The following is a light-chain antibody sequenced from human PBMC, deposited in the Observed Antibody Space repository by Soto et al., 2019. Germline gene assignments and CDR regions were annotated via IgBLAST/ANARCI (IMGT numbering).Light chain of an antibody. CDR2: GAS. J-gene: IGKJ1*01. CDR3: QHYNSYGT. CDR1: QGISNY. V-gene: IGKV1-16*01. Sequence: DIQMTQSPASLSTSVGARVTITCRASQGISNYLAWYQQKPGTAPQLLIFGASTLQSGVPSSFSGSGSGTDFTLTISSLPPEDFATYYCQHYNSYGTFGQGTKVDIK.